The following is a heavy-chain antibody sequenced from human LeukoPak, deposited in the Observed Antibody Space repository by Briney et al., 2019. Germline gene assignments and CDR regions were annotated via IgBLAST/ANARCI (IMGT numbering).Heavy chain of an antibody. J-gene: IGHJ4*02. D-gene: IGHD1-26*01. CDR2: IPYDGSNK. V-gene: IGHV3-30*04. Sequence: PGGSLRLSCVASGFTFSTYAMHWVRQAPGKGLEWVSVIPYDGSNKYYADSVKGRFTISRDNSKNTLYLQMNSLRAEDTAVYYCARVWDGGSPFDYWGQGTLVTVSS. CDR3: ARVWDGGSPFDY. CDR1: GFTFSTYA.